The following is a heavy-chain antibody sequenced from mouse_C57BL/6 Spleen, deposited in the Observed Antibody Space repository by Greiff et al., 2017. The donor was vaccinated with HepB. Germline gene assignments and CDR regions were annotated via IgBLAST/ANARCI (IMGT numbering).Heavy chain of an antibody. J-gene: IGHJ1*03. CDR2: INPSNGGT. CDR1: GYTFTSYW. Sequence: QVQLQQSGTELVKPGASVKLSCKASGYTFTSYWMHWVKQRPGQGLEWIGNINPSNGGTNYNEKFKSKATLTVDKSSSTAYMQLSSLTSEDSAVYYCAKGYGSSYLTWYFDVWGTGTTVTVSS. D-gene: IGHD1-1*01. CDR3: AKGYGSSYLTWYFDV. V-gene: IGHV1-53*01.